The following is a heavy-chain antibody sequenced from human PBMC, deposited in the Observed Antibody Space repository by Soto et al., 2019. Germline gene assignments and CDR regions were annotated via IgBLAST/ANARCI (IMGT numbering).Heavy chain of an antibody. Sequence: QVQLVESGGGVVQPGRSLRLSCAASGFTFSSYAMHWVRQAPGKGLEWVAVISYDGSNKYYADSVKGRFTISRENSKNTLYLQMNSLRAEDTAVYYCARGYRLYYGMDVWGQGTTVTVSS. D-gene: IGHD3-16*02. J-gene: IGHJ6*02. CDR3: ARGYRLYYGMDV. CDR2: ISYDGSNK. CDR1: GFTFSSYA. V-gene: IGHV3-30-3*01.